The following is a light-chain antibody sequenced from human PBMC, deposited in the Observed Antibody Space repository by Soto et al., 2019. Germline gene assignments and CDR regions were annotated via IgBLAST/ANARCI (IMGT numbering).Light chain of an antibody. CDR3: QHYYNSIT. CDR1: QSVSSND. J-gene: IGKJ5*01. CDR2: GTS. Sequence: EIVLTQSPDTLSLSPGDGATLSCRASQSVSSNDLAWYHQKPGQPPRLLIYGTSSSATGIPDRFSGSGSGSDFTLSIRGLETEDFAVYYYQHYYNSITFGQGTRLE. V-gene: IGKV3-20*01.